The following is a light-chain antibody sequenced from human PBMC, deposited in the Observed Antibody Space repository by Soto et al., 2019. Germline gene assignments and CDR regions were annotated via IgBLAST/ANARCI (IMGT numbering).Light chain of an antibody. Sequence: QSVLTQSSSASASLGSSVKLTCTLSSGHSSYIIAWHQQQPGKAPRYLMNLEGSGSYNKGGGVPDRFSGSSSGADRYLTISDLQFEDEADYYCETWDSNTRVFGGGTKVTVL. CDR2: LEGSGSY. V-gene: IGLV4-60*02. CDR3: ETWDSNTRV. CDR1: SGHSSYI. J-gene: IGLJ2*01.